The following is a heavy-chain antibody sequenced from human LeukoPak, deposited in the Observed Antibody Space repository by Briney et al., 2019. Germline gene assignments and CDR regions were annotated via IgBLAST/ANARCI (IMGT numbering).Heavy chain of an antibody. J-gene: IGHJ4*02. V-gene: IGHV5-51*01. CDR2: IYPGDSDT. Sequence: HGESLKISCKASGYSFTDYWIVWVRQMPGKGLEWMGAIYPGDSDTRYSPSLDGQVTISADKSVSTTCMQWSSLPASDTAMYYCARPRSLYGGTAEDYWGQGTLVTVSS. CDR3: ARPRSLYGGTAEDY. CDR1: GYSFTDYW. D-gene: IGHD4-23*01.